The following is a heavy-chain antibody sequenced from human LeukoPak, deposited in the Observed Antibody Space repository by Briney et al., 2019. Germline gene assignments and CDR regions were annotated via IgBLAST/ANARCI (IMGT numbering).Heavy chain of an antibody. D-gene: IGHD2-15*01. V-gene: IGHV1-24*01. CDR1: GYTLTELS. CDR2: FDPEDGET. J-gene: IGHJ5*02. CDR3: ARGRGPKRYCSGGSCYSSWFDP. Sequence: ASVKVSCKVSGYTLTELSMHWVRQAPGKGLEWMGGFDPEDGETIYAQKFQGRVTMTEDTSTDTAYMELSSLRSEDTAVYYCARGRGPKRYCSGGSCYSSWFDPWGQGTLVTVSS.